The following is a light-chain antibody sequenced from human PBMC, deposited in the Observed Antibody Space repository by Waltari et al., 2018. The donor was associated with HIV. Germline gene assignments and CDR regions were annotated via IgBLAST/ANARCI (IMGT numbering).Light chain of an antibody. V-gene: IGLV6-57*03. Sequence: NFILTQPHSVSDSPGETVTISCTRPGGALVDSYVQWFQQRPGSAPTTILYENNQPPSGGPDRFSGFIDRSSNSASLTISGLQPEDEADYYCQSYDTDTWVFGGGTRLTVL. CDR2: ENN. CDR3: QSYDTDTWV. J-gene: IGLJ3*02. CDR1: GGALVDSY.